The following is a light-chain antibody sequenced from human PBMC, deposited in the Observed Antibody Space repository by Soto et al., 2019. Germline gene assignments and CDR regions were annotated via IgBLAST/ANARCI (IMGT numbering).Light chain of an antibody. J-gene: IGKJ2*03. CDR3: HQFYRSGS. V-gene: IGKV3-20*01. Sequence: EIVLTQSPGTLSLSPGERATLSCRASQSIDSTYLGWYQQKPGQAPRLLIFDASSRATGIPDRFSGGGSGTDFTLTISSLQAEDVAVYYCHQFYRSGSFGQGTNLEIK. CDR2: DAS. CDR1: QSIDSTY.